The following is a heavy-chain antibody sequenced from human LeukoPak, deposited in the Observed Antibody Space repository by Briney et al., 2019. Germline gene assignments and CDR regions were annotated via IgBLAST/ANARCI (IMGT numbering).Heavy chain of an antibody. V-gene: IGHV4-59*08. CDR2: IYYSGST. CDR3: ARHAFSSGWSLIDY. CDR1: GFTFSSYA. D-gene: IGHD6-19*01. Sequence: GSLRLSCAASGFTFSSYAMSWIRQPPGKGLEWIGYIYYSGSTNYNPSLKSRVTISVDTSKNQFSLKLSSVTAADTAVYYCARHAFSSGWSLIDYWGQGTLVTVSP. J-gene: IGHJ4*02.